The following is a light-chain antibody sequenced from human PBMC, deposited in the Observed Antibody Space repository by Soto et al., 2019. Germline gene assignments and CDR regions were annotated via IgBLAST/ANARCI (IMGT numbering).Light chain of an antibody. Sequence: EIVMTQSPATLSVSPGEKATLSCRASQTVSNNLAWYQQKPGQAPRLLFYFASTRATGIPARFSGSGSGTEFTLAISSLQSEDFAVYYGQHYNKWPLSFGGGTKVETK. V-gene: IGKV3-15*01. CDR2: FAS. CDR3: QHYNKWPLS. CDR1: QTVSNN. J-gene: IGKJ4*01.